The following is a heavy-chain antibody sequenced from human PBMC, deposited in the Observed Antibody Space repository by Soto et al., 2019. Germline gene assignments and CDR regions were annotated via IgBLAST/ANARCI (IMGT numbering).Heavy chain of an antibody. D-gene: IGHD5-18*01. CDR2: IYHSGST. V-gene: IGHV4-4*02. J-gene: IGHJ5*02. CDR3: ARDPASGYSYGQASNWFDP. Sequence: SETLSLTCAVSGGSISSSNWWSWVRQPPGKGLEWIGEIYHSGSTNYNPSLKSRVTISVDKSKNQFSLKLSSVTAADTAVYYCARDPASGYSYGQASNWFDPWGQGTLVTVSS. CDR1: GGSISSSNW.